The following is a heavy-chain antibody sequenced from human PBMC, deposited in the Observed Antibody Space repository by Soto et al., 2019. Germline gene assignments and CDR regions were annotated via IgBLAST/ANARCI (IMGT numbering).Heavy chain of an antibody. Sequence: PSETLSLTCSFSGVSITSPNYFWGWVRRAPGRGLEWIGYIYYSGSTNYNPSLKSRVTISVDTSKNQFSLKLSSVTAADTAVYYCARGELRYFVPGAYYVDVWGKGTTVTVSS. CDR1: GVSITSPNYF. D-gene: IGHD3-9*01. CDR2: IYYSGST. V-gene: IGHV4-61*01. CDR3: ARGELRYFVPGAYYVDV. J-gene: IGHJ6*03.